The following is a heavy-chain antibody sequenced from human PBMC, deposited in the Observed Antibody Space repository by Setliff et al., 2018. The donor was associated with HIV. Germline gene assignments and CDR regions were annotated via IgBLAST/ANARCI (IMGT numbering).Heavy chain of an antibody. CDR2: ISSSGSYI. V-gene: IGHV3-21*01. Sequence: GGSLRLSCAPSGFNFGDFAMTWVRQAPGGGLEWVSSISSSGSYIYYAGSLKGRFTISRDNARNSLYLDMNTLRAEDTALYYCARSRSTRDAFDTWGQGTMVTVSS. CDR3: ARSRSTRDAFDT. D-gene: IGHD2-2*01. CDR1: GFNFGDFA. J-gene: IGHJ3*02.